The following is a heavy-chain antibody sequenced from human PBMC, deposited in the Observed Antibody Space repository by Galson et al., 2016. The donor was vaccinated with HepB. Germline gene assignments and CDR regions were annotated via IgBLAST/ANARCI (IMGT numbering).Heavy chain of an antibody. CDR3: ARSGIAVSLSGMDV. Sequence: SLRLSCAASGMYFSLYSMNWVRQAPGKGLEWISYISGNSGTIYYADSVKGRFTISRDKAGNSLFLQMSSLRDDDTAIYYCARSGIAVSLSGMDVWGQGTSVTVS. CDR1: GMYFSLYS. D-gene: IGHD6-19*01. J-gene: IGHJ6*02. CDR2: ISGNSGTI. V-gene: IGHV3-48*02.